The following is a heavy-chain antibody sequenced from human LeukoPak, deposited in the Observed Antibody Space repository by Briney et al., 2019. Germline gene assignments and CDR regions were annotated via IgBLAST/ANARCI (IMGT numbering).Heavy chain of an antibody. Sequence: ASVKVSCKASGYTFTGYYMHWVRQAPGQGLEWVGWINPDTGGTHYAQKFQGRVTMTRDTSINTAYMELNSLRSDDTAVYYCARDYCHGGTCDLKNWFDPWGQGTLVTVSS. CDR1: GYTFTGYY. J-gene: IGHJ5*02. D-gene: IGHD2-15*01. V-gene: IGHV1-2*02. CDR3: ARDYCHGGTCDLKNWFDP. CDR2: INPDTGGT.